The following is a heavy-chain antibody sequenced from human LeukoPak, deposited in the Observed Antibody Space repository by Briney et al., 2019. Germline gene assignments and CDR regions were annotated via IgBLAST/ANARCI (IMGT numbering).Heavy chain of an antibody. CDR2: VYYSGST. CDR1: GASLSGFY. D-gene: IGHD4-11*01. J-gene: IGHJ6*02. Sequence: SETLSLTCTVSGASLSGFYWSWIRQPPGKGLEWIGYVYYSGSTTYNPSLKSRVTISVDTSKNQYSLRLGSVTAADTAVYYCARAQVDYNNGPGSQGYYSYGMDVWGQGTTVTVSS. CDR3: ARAQVDYNNGPGSQGYYSYGMDV. V-gene: IGHV4-59*01.